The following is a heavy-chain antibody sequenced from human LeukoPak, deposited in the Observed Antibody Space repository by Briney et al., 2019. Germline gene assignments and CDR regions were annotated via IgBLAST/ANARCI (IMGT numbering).Heavy chain of an antibody. CDR3: ARDTFGYYDSSGYYWGPAFDI. V-gene: IGHV4-4*08. Sequence: PSETLSLTCTVSGGSISSYYWSWIRQPPGKGLEWIGYIYSSGSTNYNPSPKSRVTIPVDTSKSQFSLKLRSVTAADTAVYYCARDTFGYYDSSGYYWGPAFDIWGQGTMVTVSS. CDR2: IYSSGST. CDR1: GGSISSYY. D-gene: IGHD3-22*01. J-gene: IGHJ3*02.